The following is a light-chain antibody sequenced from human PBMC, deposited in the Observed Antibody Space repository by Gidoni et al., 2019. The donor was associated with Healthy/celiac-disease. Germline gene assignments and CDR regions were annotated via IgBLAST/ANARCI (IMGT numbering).Light chain of an antibody. J-gene: IGKJ1*01. CDR2: KAS. CDR1: QSISSW. Sequence: DIQMTQSPSTLSASVGDRVTITCRASQSISSWLAWYQQKPGKAPKLLIYKASSLESGVPSRFSGSGSGTEFTLTISSLQPDDFATYYCQQYNHYSATFSQGTKVEIK. CDR3: QQYNHYSAT. V-gene: IGKV1-5*03.